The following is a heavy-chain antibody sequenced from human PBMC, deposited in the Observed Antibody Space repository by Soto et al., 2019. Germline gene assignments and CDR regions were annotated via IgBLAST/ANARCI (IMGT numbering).Heavy chain of an antibody. Sequence: GGSLSLSYTASGFTFSDHYMSWIRQAPGKGLEWVSYISSSGSPLYYADSVKGRFTISRDNAKNSLYLQMSSLRAEDTALYYCARDPDTTSKIDHWGQGTQVTGSS. V-gene: IGHV3-11*01. J-gene: IGHJ4*02. CDR3: ARDPDTTSKIDH. D-gene: IGHD1-1*01. CDR1: GFTFSDHY. CDR2: ISSSGSPL.